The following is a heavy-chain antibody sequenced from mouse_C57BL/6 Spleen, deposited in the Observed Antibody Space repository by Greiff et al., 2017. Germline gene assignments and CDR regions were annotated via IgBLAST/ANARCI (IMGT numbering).Heavy chain of an antibody. CDR1: GYTFTSYV. V-gene: IGHV1-14*01. D-gene: IGHD2-5*01. J-gene: IGHJ1*03. CDR2: IYPYNDGT. CDR3: AIYSSYWYFDV. Sequence: VQLQQSGPELVKPGASVKMSCKASGYTFTSYVMHWVKQKPGQGLEWIGYIYPYNDGTKYNEKFKGKATLTSDKSSSTAYMELSSLTSEDSAVYYCAIYSSYWYFDVWGTGTTVTVSS.